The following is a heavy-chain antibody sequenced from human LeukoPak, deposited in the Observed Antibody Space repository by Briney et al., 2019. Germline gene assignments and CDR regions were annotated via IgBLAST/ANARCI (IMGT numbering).Heavy chain of an antibody. CDR3: ARDLELVYYDSGGYDY. D-gene: IGHD3-22*01. J-gene: IGHJ4*02. CDR2: INGDGSST. V-gene: IGHV3-74*01. CDR1: GFTFRSYW. Sequence: GGSLRLSCAASGFTFRSYWMHWVRQAPGKGLVWVSRINGDGSSTTYADSVKGRFTISRDNAKNTLYLQMNSLRAEDTAVYYCARDLELVYYDSGGYDYWGQGTLVTVSS.